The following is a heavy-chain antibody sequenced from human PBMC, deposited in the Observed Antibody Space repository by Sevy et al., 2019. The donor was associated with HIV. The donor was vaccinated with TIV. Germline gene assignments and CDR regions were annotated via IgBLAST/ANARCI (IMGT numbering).Heavy chain of an antibody. D-gene: IGHD5-18*01. CDR1: GFTFSDYY. CDR2: ISSSGSTI. Sequence: LGGSLRLSCAASGFTFSDYYMSWIRQAPGKGLEWVSYISSSGSTIYYADSVKGRFTISRDNAKNSLYLQMNSLRAEDTAVYYCARAWGGYSYGLPYYYYYGMDVWGQGTSVTVSS. CDR3: ARAWGGYSYGLPYYYYYGMDV. J-gene: IGHJ6*02. V-gene: IGHV3-11*01.